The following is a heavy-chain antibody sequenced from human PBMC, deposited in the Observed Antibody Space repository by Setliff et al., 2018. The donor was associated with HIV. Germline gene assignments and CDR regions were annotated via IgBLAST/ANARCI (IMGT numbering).Heavy chain of an antibody. D-gene: IGHD4-17*01. J-gene: IGHJ4*02. V-gene: IGHV4-34*01. CDR3: ASFFVTTVTNQDY. Sequence: PSETLSLTCAVYTEFLTRYDWAWIRQPPGKGLEWIGELSPSGTTRSNPSLQSRVTISLDTSNNQFSLKLTSVTAADTAMYYCASFFVTTVTNQDYWGQGTPVTVSS. CDR1: TEFLTRYD. CDR2: LSPSGTT.